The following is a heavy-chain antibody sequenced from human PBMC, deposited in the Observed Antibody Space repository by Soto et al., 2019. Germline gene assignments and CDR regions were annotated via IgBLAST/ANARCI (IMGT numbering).Heavy chain of an antibody. J-gene: IGHJ4*02. V-gene: IGHV4-59*01. Sequence: QVRLQESGPGLVRPSETLSLTCTVSGVSSTSFYWSWIRQSPGKGLEWIGYIFDNGDVKYNPSLMSRLTMSIDMSKNEFSLRLKSVTAADTAMYYCARGWGSKWCYFDSWGEGTLVTVSS. D-gene: IGHD2-15*01. CDR1: GVSSTSFY. CDR3: ARGWGSKWCYFDS. CDR2: IFDNGDV.